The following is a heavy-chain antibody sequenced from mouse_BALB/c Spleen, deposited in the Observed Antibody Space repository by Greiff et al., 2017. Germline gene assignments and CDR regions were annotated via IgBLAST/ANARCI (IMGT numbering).Heavy chain of an antibody. D-gene: IGHD2-2*01. Sequence: EVQLQQSGAELVKPGASVKLSCTASGFSINDSYMHWVKQRPDKGLEWIGRIDPANGNTKYNPKFTGKATITADTSSNTAFMQLSSLTSEDTAVYYCARGYGYDYGLAYWGQGTLVTVSA. CDR2: IDPANGNT. CDR3: ARGYGYDYGLAY. CDR1: GFSINDSY. J-gene: IGHJ3*01. V-gene: IGHV14-3*02.